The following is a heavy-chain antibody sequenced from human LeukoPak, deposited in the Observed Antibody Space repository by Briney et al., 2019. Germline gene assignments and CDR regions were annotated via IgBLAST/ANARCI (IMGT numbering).Heavy chain of an antibody. Sequence: ASVKVSCKASGYTFISYDVNWVRQATGQGLEWMGWMNRNSGNAGYAEKFQGRVTIIRNTSTSTAYMELSSLRSEDTAVYYCARAAGGTRNYYMDVWGKGTTVTVSS. CDR2: MNRNSGNA. CDR1: GYTFISYD. J-gene: IGHJ6*03. D-gene: IGHD3-16*01. V-gene: IGHV1-8*01. CDR3: ARAAGGTRNYYMDV.